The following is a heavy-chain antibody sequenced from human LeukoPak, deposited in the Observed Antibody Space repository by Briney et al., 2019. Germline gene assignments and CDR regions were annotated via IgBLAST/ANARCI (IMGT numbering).Heavy chain of an antibody. D-gene: IGHD6-13*01. V-gene: IGHV3-74*01. CDR3: ARDSAAAGIFDY. CDR2: IKSDGSST. Sequence: GGSLRLSCAASGFTFSSYWMHWVRQAPGKGLVWVSRIKSDGSSTSYADSVKGRFTISRDNAKNTLYLQVNSLRAEDTAVYYCARDSAAAGIFDYWGQGTLVTVSS. CDR1: GFTFSSYW. J-gene: IGHJ4*02.